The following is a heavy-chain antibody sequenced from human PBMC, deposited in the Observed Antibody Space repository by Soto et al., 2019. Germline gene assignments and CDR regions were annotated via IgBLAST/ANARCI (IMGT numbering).Heavy chain of an antibody. CDR1: GGSISSYY. Sequence: PSETLSLTCTVSGGSISSYYWSWIRQPPGKGLEWIGYISHSGSTNYNPSLTGRVTISVDTSKNQFSLKLSSVTAADTAVYYCAKLIAEGGFDYWGQGTLVTVSS. V-gene: IGHV4-59*08. CDR3: AKLIAEGGFDY. CDR2: ISHSGST. J-gene: IGHJ4*02. D-gene: IGHD6-13*01.